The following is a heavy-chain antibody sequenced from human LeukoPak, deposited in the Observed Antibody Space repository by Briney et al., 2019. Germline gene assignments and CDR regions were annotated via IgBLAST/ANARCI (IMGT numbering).Heavy chain of an antibody. D-gene: IGHD2-15*01. Sequence: SETLSLTCTVSGGSISSSGYYWGWIRQPPGKGLEWIGNIYYVGSTYYNPSLKSRVTISVDTSKNQFSLKLSSVTAADTAVYYCAREGSGGRYAHYGDYSPASFDYWGQGTLVTVSS. CDR1: GGSISSSGYY. CDR2: IYYVGST. CDR3: AREGSGGRYAHYGDYSPASFDY. J-gene: IGHJ4*02. V-gene: IGHV4-39*07.